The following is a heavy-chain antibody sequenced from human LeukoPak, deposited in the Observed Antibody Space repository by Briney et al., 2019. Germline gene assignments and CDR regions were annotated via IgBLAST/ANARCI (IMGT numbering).Heavy chain of an antibody. CDR3: AKDSSGWLANWFDP. D-gene: IGHD6-19*01. Sequence: PGGSLRLSCAASGFTFSTYAMSWVRQAPGKGLEWVSTISGSGANTYYADSVRGRFTISRDNSKNTLYLQMNSLRAEDTAVYYCAKDSSGWLANWFDPWGQGTLVTVSS. CDR1: GFTFSTYA. V-gene: IGHV3-23*01. J-gene: IGHJ5*02. CDR2: ISGSGANT.